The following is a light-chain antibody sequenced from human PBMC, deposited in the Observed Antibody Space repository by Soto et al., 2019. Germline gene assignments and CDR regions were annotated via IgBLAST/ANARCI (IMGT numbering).Light chain of an antibody. CDR1: QSVSSH. CDR3: QQRSNWPPGYT. CDR2: DTF. V-gene: IGKV3-11*01. Sequence: ELVLTQSPATLSLSPGERATLSCRASQSVSSHLAWYQQKPGQAPRLLMYDTFNRATGIPARFNGSVSGTDFTLTISRLEPQDFAVYYCQQRSNWPPGYTFGQGTKLEIK. J-gene: IGKJ2*01.